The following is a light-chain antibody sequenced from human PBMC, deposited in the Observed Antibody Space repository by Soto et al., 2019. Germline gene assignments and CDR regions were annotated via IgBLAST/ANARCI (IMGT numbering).Light chain of an antibody. V-gene: IGLV3-21*02. CDR2: DDS. CDR1: NIGIKS. J-gene: IGLJ2*01. Sequence: SYELTQPPSVSVAPGQTARITCGGQNIGIKSVHWYRQKPGQAPVLVVYDDSDRPSGIPERFSGSDSENTATLTISRAEAGDEADYYCQVWDTATDHCVFGGGTKLTVL. CDR3: QVWDTATDHCV.